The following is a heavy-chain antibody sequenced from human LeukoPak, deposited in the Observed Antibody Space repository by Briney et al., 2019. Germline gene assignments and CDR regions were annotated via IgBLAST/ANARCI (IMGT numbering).Heavy chain of an antibody. CDR3: ARTTQYYYYMDV. V-gene: IGHV1-69*06. J-gene: IGHJ6*03. Sequence: SVKVSCKASGYTFTGYYMHWVRQAPGQGLEWMGGIIPIFGTANYAQKFQGRVTITADKSTSTAYMELSSLRSEDTAVYYCARTTQYYYYMDVWGKGTTVTVSS. D-gene: IGHD4-17*01. CDR1: GYTFTGYY. CDR2: IIPIFGTA.